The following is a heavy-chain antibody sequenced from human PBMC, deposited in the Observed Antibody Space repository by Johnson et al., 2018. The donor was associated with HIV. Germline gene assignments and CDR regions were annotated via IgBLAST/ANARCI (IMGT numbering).Heavy chain of an antibody. D-gene: IGHD4-17*01. Sequence: QVLLVESGGGVVQPGRSLRLSCVASGYSFRNSAMHWVRQAPGKGLEWVATIWSDGTNKYYGDYVKGRFTISRDNSKNTLYLQMNSLRAEETAVYYCARSRDYGPARSAFDIWGQGTMVTVSS. CDR2: IWSDGTNK. CDR3: ARSRDYGPARSAFDI. V-gene: IGHV3-33*01. CDR1: GYSFRNSA. J-gene: IGHJ3*02.